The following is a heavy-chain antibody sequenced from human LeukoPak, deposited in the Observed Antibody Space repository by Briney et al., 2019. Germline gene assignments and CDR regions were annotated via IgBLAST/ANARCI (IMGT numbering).Heavy chain of an antibody. Sequence: HPGRSLRLSCTGSGFTFGDHAMSWVRQAPGKGLEWVGFIRSKAYRGTTEYAASVKGRFTISRDDSAGIAYLQMNSLRTEDTAVYYCARGPIQLWIHNAMDVWGQGTTVTVSS. D-gene: IGHD5-18*01. V-gene: IGHV3-49*04. CDR2: IRSKAYRGTT. J-gene: IGHJ6*02. CDR3: ARGPIQLWIHNAMDV. CDR1: GFTFGDHA.